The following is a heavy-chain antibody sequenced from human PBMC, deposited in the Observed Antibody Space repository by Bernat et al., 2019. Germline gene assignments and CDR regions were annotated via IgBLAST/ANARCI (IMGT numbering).Heavy chain of an antibody. J-gene: IGHJ4*02. CDR3: AREGDRVATIIDY. CDR1: GGSISSSSYY. V-gene: IGHV4-39*02. Sequence: QLQLQESGPGLVKPSETLSLTCTVSGGSISSSSYYWGWIRQPPGKGLEWIGSIYYSGSTYYNPSLKSRVTISVDTSKNQFSLKLSSVNAADTAVYYCAREGDRVATIIDYWGQGTLVTVSS. CDR2: IYYSGST. D-gene: IGHD5-12*01.